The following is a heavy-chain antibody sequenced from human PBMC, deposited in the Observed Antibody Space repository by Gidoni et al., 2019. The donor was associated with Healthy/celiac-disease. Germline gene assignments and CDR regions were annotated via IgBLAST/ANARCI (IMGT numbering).Heavy chain of an antibody. D-gene: IGHD4-17*01. V-gene: IGHV3-21*01. Sequence: EVQLVESGGGLVKPGGSLRTSWAASGFTFSSYSINWVRQAPGKGLEWVLSINSGSNNLYYADSVNGLFTSSIDNVKNSLLLRMDRLGADETAVYYCAGDRGYGDPFDYWGQGTLVTVSS. J-gene: IGHJ4*02. CDR2: INSGSNNL. CDR3: AGDRGYGDPFDY. CDR1: GFTFSSYS.